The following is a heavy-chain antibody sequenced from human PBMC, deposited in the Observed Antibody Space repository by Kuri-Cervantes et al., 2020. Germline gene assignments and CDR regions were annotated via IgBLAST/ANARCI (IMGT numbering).Heavy chain of an antibody. CDR3: ARGIAAAGTPGYYYYMDV. V-gene: IGHV4-39*01. J-gene: IGHJ6*03. Sequence: SETLSLTCTVSGGSISSSSYYWGWIRQPPGKGLEWIGSIYYSGSTYYNPSLKSRVTISVDTSKDQFSLKLSSVTAADTAVYYCARGIAAAGTPGYYYYMDVRGKGTTVTVSS. CDR1: GGSISSSSYY. D-gene: IGHD6-13*01. CDR2: IYYSGST.